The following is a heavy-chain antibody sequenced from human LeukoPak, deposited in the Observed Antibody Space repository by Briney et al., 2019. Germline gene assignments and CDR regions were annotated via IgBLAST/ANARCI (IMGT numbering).Heavy chain of an antibody. CDR2: ITFSADTT. Sequence: PGGSLRLSCVASGFNFNIYHMTWVRQAPGEGLEWVSIITFSADTTYYADSVKGRFTISRDNSKNTLYLQMNSLRAVDTAVYYCAKKSQSRGRGAFDISGQGTMVTVSS. J-gene: IGHJ3*02. CDR1: GFNFNIYH. V-gene: IGHV3-23*01. CDR3: AKKSQSRGRGAFDI. D-gene: IGHD3-10*01.